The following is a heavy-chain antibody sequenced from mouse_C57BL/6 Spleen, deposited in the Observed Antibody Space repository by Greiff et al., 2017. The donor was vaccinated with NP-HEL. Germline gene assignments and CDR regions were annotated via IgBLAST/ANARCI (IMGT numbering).Heavy chain of an antibody. Sequence: EVQVVGSGGGLVQPGGSLSLSCAASGFTFTDYYMSWVRQPPGKALEWLGFIRNKANGYTTEYSASVKGRFTISRDNSQSILYLQMNALRAEDSATYYCASHTYSFMDYWGQGTSVTVSS. CDR3: ASHTYSFMDY. CDR2: IRNKANGYTT. V-gene: IGHV7-3*01. D-gene: IGHD2-10*01. J-gene: IGHJ4*01. CDR1: GFTFTDYY.